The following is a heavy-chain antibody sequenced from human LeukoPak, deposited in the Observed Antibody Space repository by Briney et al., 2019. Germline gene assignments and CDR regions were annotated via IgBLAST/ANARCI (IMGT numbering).Heavy chain of an antibody. CDR1: GGSISSSSYY. V-gene: IGHV4-61*05. D-gene: IGHD1-14*01. CDR2: IYYSGST. J-gene: IGHJ6*02. CDR3: ARYIYYYYGMDV. Sequence: SETLSLTCTVSGGSISSSSYYWGWIRQPPGKGLEWIGYIYYSGSTNYNPSLKSRVTISVDTSKNQFSLKLSSVTAADTAVYYCARYIYYYYGMDVWGQGTTVTASS.